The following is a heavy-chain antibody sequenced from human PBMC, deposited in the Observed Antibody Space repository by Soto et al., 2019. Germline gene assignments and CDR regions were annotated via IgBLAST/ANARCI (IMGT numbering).Heavy chain of an antibody. CDR3: AKDRGTHGGVDS. D-gene: IGHD3-10*01. J-gene: IGHJ4*02. Sequence: EVHLLESGGGLVQPGGSLRLSCAAYEFTFSNYAMSWVRQAPGKGLEWVSAISGSGGNTYYADSVKGRFTISRDNSKNTLYLHMNSLRAEDTAVYYCAKDRGTHGGVDSWGQGTLVTVS. V-gene: IGHV3-23*01. CDR1: EFTFSNYA. CDR2: ISGSGGNT.